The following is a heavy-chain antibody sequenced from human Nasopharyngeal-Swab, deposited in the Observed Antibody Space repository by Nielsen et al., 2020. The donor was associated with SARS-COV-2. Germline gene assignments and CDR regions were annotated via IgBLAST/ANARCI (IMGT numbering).Heavy chain of an antibody. V-gene: IGHV3-30*18. J-gene: IGHJ4*02. CDR2: ISYDGSNK. CDR3: AKWDPFSGGYSSSWYPVGGFDY. Sequence: GGSLRLSCEASGFTFSSYGMHWVRQAPGKGLEWVAVISYDGSNKYYADSVKGRFTISRDNSKNTLYLQMNSLRAEDTAVYYCAKWDPFSGGYSSSWYPVGGFDYWGQGTLVTVSS. CDR1: GFTFSSYG. D-gene: IGHD6-13*01.